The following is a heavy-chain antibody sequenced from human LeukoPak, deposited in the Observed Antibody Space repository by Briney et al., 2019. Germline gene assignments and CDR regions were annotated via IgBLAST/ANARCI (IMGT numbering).Heavy chain of an antibody. J-gene: IGHJ5*02. Sequence: GGSLRLSCVASGFSFSTYSMNWVRQAPGKGLEWVSSISSSSGYIYYADSVKGRFTISRDNAKNSLYPQVNSLRAEDTGVYYCARSTMGMNWFDPWGQGTLVTVSS. D-gene: IGHD2-2*01. V-gene: IGHV3-21*01. CDR3: ARSTMGMNWFDP. CDR1: GFSFSTYS. CDR2: ISSSSGYI.